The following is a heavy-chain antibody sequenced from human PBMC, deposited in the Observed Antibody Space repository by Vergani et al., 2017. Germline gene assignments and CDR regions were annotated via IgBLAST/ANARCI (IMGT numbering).Heavy chain of an antibody. J-gene: IGHJ4*02. CDR3: ARREIWFGEFHYHDDY. CDR1: GGSISSSSYY. CDR2: IYYSGST. D-gene: IGHD3-10*01. Sequence: QLQLQESGPGLVKPSETLSLTCTVSGGSISSSSYYWGWIRQPPGKGLEWIGSIYYSGSTYYNPSLKSRVTISVDTSKNQFSLKLSSVTAADTAVYYCARREIWFGEFHYHDDYWGQGTLVTVSS. V-gene: IGHV4-39*01.